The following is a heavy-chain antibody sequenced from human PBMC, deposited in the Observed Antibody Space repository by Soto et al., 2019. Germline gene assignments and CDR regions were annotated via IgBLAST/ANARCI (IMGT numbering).Heavy chain of an antibody. CDR1: GFTFSSYW. V-gene: IGHV3-7*01. CDR2: IKQDGSEK. D-gene: IGHD3-3*01. Sequence: GGSLRLSCAASGFTFSSYWMSWVRQAPGKGLEWVANIKQDGSEKYYVDSVKGRFTISRDNAKNSLYLQMNSLRAEDTAVYYCAATLVGYDFWTDYWGQGTLVTVSS. J-gene: IGHJ4*02. CDR3: AATLVGYDFWTDY.